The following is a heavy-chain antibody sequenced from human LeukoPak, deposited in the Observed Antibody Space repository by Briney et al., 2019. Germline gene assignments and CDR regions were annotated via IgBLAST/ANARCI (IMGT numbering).Heavy chain of an antibody. J-gene: IGHJ4*02. Sequence: GGSLRLSCAASVSTFSSYSMNWVRQAPGKGLEWVASISGNSRHIYYADSVKGRFTISRDNAKNSLYLQMNSLRAEDTAVYYCARDNYDSSTPYYFDYWGQGTLVTVSS. CDR3: ARDNYDSSTPYYFDY. V-gene: IGHV3-21*01. D-gene: IGHD3-22*01. CDR2: ISGNSRHI. CDR1: VSTFSSYS.